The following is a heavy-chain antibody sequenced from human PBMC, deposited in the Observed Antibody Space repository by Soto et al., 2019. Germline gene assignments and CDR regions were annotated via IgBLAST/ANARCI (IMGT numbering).Heavy chain of an antibody. J-gene: IGHJ4*02. CDR1: GYTFTSYY. V-gene: IGHV1-46*01. CDR2: INPSGGST. Sequence: SVKVSCKASGYTFTSYYMHWVRQAPGQGLEWMGIINPSGGSTSYAQKFQGRVTMTRDTSTSTVYMELSSLRSEDTAVYYCAREQASRYYYDSSGYYWGLDYWGQGTLVTVSS. CDR3: AREQASRYYYDSSGYYWGLDY. D-gene: IGHD3-22*01.